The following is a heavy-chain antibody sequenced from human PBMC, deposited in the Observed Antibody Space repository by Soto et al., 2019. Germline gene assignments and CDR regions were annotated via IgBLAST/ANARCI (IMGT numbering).Heavy chain of an antibody. CDR2: IYPADSDT. CDR1: GFSFPNYW. D-gene: IGHD1-26*01. J-gene: IGHJ3*02. V-gene: IGHV5-51*01. CDR3: ARHDFKDSGSYPDAFDI. Sequence: PGESLKISCKGSGFSFPNYWIGWVRQMPGKGLEWMGIIYPADSDTRYSPSFQGQVTISVDKSISAAYLQWSSLGASDTAMYYCARHDFKDSGSYPDAFDIWGQGTMVTVS.